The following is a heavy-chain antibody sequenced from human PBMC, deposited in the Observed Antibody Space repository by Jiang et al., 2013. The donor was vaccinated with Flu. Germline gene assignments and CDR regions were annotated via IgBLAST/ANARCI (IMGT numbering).Heavy chain of an antibody. D-gene: IGHD4-17*01. CDR3: ARFSVTTEGIWWFDP. J-gene: IGHJ5*02. CDR2: IDPSDSYT. Sequence: VESGAEVKKPGESLRISCKGSGYSFTSYWISWVRQMPGKGLEWMGRIDPSDSYTNYSPSFRGHVTISADKSISTAFLQWSSLKASDTAMYYCARFSVTTEGIWWFDPWGQGTLVTVSS. CDR1: GYSFTSYW. V-gene: IGHV5-10-1*03.